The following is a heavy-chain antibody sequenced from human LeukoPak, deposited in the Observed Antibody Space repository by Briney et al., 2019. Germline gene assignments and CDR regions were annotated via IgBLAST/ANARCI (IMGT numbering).Heavy chain of an antibody. J-gene: IGHJ5*02. CDR2: IYYSGST. Sequence: SETPSLTCTVSGGSISSYYWGWIRQPPGKGLEWIGYIYYSGSTYYNPSLKSRVTMSVDTSKNQFSLKLSSVTAADTAVYYCARSTMVRGVMAWFDPWGQGTLVTVSS. D-gene: IGHD3-10*01. CDR1: GGSISSYY. CDR3: ARSTMVRGVMAWFDP. V-gene: IGHV4-59*12.